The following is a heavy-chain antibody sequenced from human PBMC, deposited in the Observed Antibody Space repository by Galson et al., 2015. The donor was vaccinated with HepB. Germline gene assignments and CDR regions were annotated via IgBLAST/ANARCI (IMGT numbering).Heavy chain of an antibody. CDR1: GFTFTRYG. Sequence: SLRLSCAASGFTFTRYGMHWVRQAPGKGLEWVAVIWYDGSNKYYVDSVKGRFTISRDNSKNTLYLQMNSLRAEDTAVYYCARARSYTSDHDPTGDYFDLWGQGTLVTVSS. D-gene: IGHD3-10*01. V-gene: IGHV3-33*01. CDR2: IWYDGSNK. J-gene: IGHJ4*02. CDR3: ARARSYTSDHDPTGDYFDL.